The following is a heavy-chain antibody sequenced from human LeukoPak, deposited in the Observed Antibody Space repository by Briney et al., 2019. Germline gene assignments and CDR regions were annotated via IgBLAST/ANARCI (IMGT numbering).Heavy chain of an antibody. Sequence: GASVKVSCKTSGYTFTNYDINWVRQAPGQGLEYMGWLNPNSGGTNYAQKFQGRVTMTRDTSISTAYMELSRLRSYDTAIYYCAREFLGGKGCLDPWGQGTLVTVSS. V-gene: IGHV1-2*02. CDR2: LNPNSGGT. D-gene: IGHD3-16*01. CDR1: GYTFTNYD. J-gene: IGHJ5*02. CDR3: AREFLGGKGCLDP.